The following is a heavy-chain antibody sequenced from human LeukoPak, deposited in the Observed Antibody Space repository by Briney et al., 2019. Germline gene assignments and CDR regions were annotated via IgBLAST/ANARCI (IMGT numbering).Heavy chain of an antibody. D-gene: IGHD6-6*01. J-gene: IGHJ4*02. CDR2: IWYDGSNK. CDR1: GFTFSSYG. Sequence: GGSLRLSCAASGFTFSSYGMHWVRQAPGKGLEWVAVIWYDGSNKYYADSVKGRFTISRDNSKNTLYLQMNSLRAEDTAVYYCARDSGAARPIDYWGQGTLVTVSS. V-gene: IGHV3-33*01. CDR3: ARDSGAARPIDY.